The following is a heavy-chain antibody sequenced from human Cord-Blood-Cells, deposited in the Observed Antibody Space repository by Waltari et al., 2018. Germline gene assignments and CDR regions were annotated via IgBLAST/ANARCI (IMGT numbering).Heavy chain of an antibody. Sequence: QVQLQQSGPGLVKPSQPPSLTCAISGDSVSSNSAAWNWIRQSPSRGREWLGRADYRSKWDNDYAVSVKRRITINPDTSKNQFSLQLNSVTPEDTAVYYCAREGIVGATTAFDIWGQGTMVTVSS. CDR1: GDSVSSNSAA. D-gene: IGHD1-26*01. CDR2: ADYRSKWDN. V-gene: IGHV6-1*01. J-gene: IGHJ3*02. CDR3: AREGIVGATTAFDI.